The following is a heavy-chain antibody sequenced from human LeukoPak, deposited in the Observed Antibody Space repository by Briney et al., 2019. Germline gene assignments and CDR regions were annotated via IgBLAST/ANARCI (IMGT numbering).Heavy chain of an antibody. J-gene: IGHJ3*02. CDR3: ARRRDYDAFDI. V-gene: IGHV3-11*04. CDR1: GFTFSDYY. D-gene: IGHD3-16*01. Sequence: GGSLRLSCAASGFTFSDYYMNWVRQAPGKGLEWVSYISSSSSTIYYADSVKGRFTISRDNAKNSLYLQMNSLRAEDTAVYYCARRRDYDAFDIWGQGTMVTVSS. CDR2: ISSSSSTI.